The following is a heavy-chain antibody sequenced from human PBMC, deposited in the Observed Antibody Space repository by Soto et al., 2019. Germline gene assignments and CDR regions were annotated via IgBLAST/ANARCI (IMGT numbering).Heavy chain of an antibody. V-gene: IGHV4-4*07. D-gene: IGHD4-17*01. CDR1: CGSIINDR. Sequence: SETLSLTCTFSCGSIINDRWSWVRQPAGKGLEWIGRIFASGRTNYNPSLQSRVTMSVDTSKNQFSLTMTSLAAADTAVYYCTRGTFETTAPFYWGQGIPVTVSS. CDR2: IFASGRT. CDR3: TRGTFETTAPFY. J-gene: IGHJ1*01.